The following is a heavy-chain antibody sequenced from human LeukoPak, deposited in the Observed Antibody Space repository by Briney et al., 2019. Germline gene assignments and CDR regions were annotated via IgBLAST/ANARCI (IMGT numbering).Heavy chain of an antibody. D-gene: IGHD1-14*01. Sequence: SQTLSLTCTVSGGSISSGGYYWSWIRQHPGKGLECIGYIYYSGSTYYNPSLKSRVTISVDTSKNQFSLKLSSVTAADTAVYYCAINSRKGVAGTFGAFDIWGQGTMVTVSS. CDR1: GGSISSGGYY. CDR2: IYYSGST. J-gene: IGHJ3*02. CDR3: AINSRKGVAGTFGAFDI. V-gene: IGHV4-31*03.